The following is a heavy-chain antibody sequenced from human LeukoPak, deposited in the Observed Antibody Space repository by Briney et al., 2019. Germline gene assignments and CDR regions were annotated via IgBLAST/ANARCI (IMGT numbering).Heavy chain of an antibody. D-gene: IGHD3-3*01. CDR2: INHSGST. CDR3: ARGIIRGPAYYDFWSGYVGFDY. J-gene: IGHJ4*02. CDR1: GGSFSGYY. V-gene: IGHV4-34*01. Sequence: PSETLSLTCAVYGGSFSGYYWSWIRQPPGKGLEWIGEINHSGSTNYNPSLKSRVTISVDTSKNQFPLKLSSVTAADTAVYYCARGIIRGPAYYDFWSGYVGFDYWGQGTLVTVSS.